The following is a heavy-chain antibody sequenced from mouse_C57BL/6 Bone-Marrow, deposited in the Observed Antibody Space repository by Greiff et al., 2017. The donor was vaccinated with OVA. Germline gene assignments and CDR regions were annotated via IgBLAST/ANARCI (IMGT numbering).Heavy chain of an antibody. Sequence: QVQLQQSGPELVKPGASVKISCKASGYAFSSSWMNWVKQRPGKGLEWIGRIYPGDGDTNYNGKFKGKATLTADKSSSTAYVQLSSLTSEDSAVYFCARFCNYEYFDVWGTGTAVTVSS. D-gene: IGHD2-1*01. CDR3: ARFCNYEYFDV. CDR2: IYPGDGDT. J-gene: IGHJ1*03. V-gene: IGHV1-82*01. CDR1: GYAFSSSW.